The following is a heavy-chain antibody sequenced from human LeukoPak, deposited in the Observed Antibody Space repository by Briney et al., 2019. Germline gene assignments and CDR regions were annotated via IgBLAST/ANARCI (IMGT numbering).Heavy chain of an antibody. CDR1: GYTFTSYG. D-gene: IGHD4-17*01. V-gene: IGHV1-18*04. CDR3: AREGGTTVTPNGMDV. J-gene: IGHJ6*04. CDR2: IGAYNGNT. Sequence: ASVKVSCKASGYTFTSYGISWVRQAPGQGLEWMGWIGAYNGNTNYAQKLQGRVTMTTDTSTSTAYMELRSLRSDDTAVYYCAREGGTTVTPNGMDVWGKGTTVTVSS.